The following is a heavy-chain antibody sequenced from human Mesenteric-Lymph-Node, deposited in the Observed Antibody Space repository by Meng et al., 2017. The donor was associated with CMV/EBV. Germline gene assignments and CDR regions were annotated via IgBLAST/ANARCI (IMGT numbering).Heavy chain of an antibody. J-gene: IGHJ6*02. D-gene: IGHD2-2*01. CDR1: GFTFSRSW. Sequence: GESLKISCAASGFTFSRSWMYWVREAPGKGLVWVSRINTDVSSTADADSVKGRFTSSRDNAKNSLYLQMNSLRAEDTAVYYCAKEGMRIVVVPAAGMDVWGQGTTVTVSS. CDR3: AKEGMRIVVVPAAGMDV. V-gene: IGHV3-74*01. CDR2: INTDVSST.